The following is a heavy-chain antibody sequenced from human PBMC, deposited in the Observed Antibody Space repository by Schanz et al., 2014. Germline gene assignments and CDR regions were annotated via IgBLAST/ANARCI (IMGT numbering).Heavy chain of an antibody. V-gene: IGHV3-7*01. J-gene: IGHJ4*02. Sequence: EGQLAESGGGLVQPGGSLRLSCAVSGFTVSSNHMSWVRQAPGKGLEWVANIKQDGSEKYYVDAVKGRFTISRDNAKNSMYLHMKSLRGEDTAVYYCARDNYYGSGSCAYWGQGTLVTVSS. CDR1: GFTVSSNH. D-gene: IGHD3-10*01. CDR3: ARDNYYGSGSCAY. CDR2: IKQDGSEK.